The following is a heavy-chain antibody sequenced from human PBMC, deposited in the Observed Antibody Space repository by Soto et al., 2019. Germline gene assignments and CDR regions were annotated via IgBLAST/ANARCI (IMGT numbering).Heavy chain of an antibody. J-gene: IGHJ3*02. CDR1: GFTFGDYA. D-gene: IGHD5-18*01. Sequence: GGSLRLSCTASGFTFGDYAMSWFRQAPGKGLEWVGFIRSKAYGGTTEYAASVKGRFTISRDDSKSIAYLQMNSLKTEDTAVYYCTREGDTAMVDSNAFDIWGQGTMVTVSS. CDR2: IRSKAYGGTT. V-gene: IGHV3-49*03. CDR3: TREGDTAMVDSNAFDI.